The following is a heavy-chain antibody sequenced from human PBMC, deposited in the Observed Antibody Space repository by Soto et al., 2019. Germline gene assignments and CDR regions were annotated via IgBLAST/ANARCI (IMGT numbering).Heavy chain of an antibody. CDR1: GYTFTSYG. CDR3: ARTNWNREEYYYYYYGMDV. V-gene: IGHV1-18*01. CDR2: ISAYNGNT. J-gene: IGHJ6*02. Sequence: GASVKVSCKASGYTFTSYGISWVRQAPGQGLEGMGWISAYNGNTNYAQKLQGRVTRTTDTSTSTAYMELRSLRSDDTAVYYCARTNWNREEYYYYYYGMDVWGQGTTVTVSS. D-gene: IGHD1-1*01.